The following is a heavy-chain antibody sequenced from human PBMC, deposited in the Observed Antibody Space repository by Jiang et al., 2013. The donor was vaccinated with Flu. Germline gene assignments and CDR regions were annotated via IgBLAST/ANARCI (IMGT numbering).Heavy chain of an antibody. V-gene: IGHV4-38-2*02. Sequence: LLKPSETLSLTCTVSGYSISSGYYWGWIRQPPGKGLEWIGSIYHSGSTYYNPSLKSRVTISVDTSKNQFSLKLSSVTAADTAVYYCAREEAAAGTGIYWGQGTLVTVSS. D-gene: IGHD6-13*01. J-gene: IGHJ4*02. CDR3: AREEAAAGTGIY. CDR2: IYHSGST. CDR1: GYSISSGYY.